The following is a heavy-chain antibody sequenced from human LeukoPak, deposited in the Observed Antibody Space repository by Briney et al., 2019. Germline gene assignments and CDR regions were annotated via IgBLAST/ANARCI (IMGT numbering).Heavy chain of an antibody. CDR1: GFTFSSYG. Sequence: GGSLRLSCTASGFTFSSYGMNWVRQTPGKGLEWVSSISGSSSYIYYADSVKGRFTISRDNAKNSLFLQMNSLRAEDTAVYYCARESSSSGRDYWGQGTLVTVSS. V-gene: IGHV3-21*01. CDR2: ISGSSSYI. D-gene: IGHD6-19*01. CDR3: ARESSSSGRDY. J-gene: IGHJ4*02.